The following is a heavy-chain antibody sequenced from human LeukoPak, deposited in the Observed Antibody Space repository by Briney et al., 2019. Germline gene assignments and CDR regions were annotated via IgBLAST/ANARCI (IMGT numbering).Heavy chain of an antibody. Sequence: SETLSLTCTVSGDSISTSNSYWGWIRQPPGKGLEWIGSIYYSGNTYYSPSLMSRVTISVDTSKNQFSLNLNSVTAADTAVYYCARAPHFFDTSGSRYYFDYWGQGALVTVSS. CDR3: ARAPHFFDTSGSRYYFDY. V-gene: IGHV4-39*07. J-gene: IGHJ4*02. CDR1: GDSISTSNSY. CDR2: IYYSGNT. D-gene: IGHD3-22*01.